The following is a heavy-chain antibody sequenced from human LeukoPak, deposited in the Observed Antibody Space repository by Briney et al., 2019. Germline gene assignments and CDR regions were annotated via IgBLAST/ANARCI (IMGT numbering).Heavy chain of an antibody. D-gene: IGHD1-26*01. CDR1: GLIFSDCG. V-gene: IGHV3-23*01. CDR3: AKDLEKYSGSYLGAFDI. J-gene: IGHJ3*02. Sequence: GGSLRLSCTASGLIFSDCGMSWVRQTPGKGLEWVSAISGSGGNTFYADSVKGRFTISRDNSKNTLWLQMNSLRAEDTAVYYCAKDLEKYSGSYLGAFDIWGQGTMVTVSS. CDR2: ISGSGGNT.